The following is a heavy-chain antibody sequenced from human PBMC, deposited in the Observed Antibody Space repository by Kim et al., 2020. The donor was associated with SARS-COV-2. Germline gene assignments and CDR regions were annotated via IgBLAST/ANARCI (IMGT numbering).Heavy chain of an antibody. V-gene: IGHV1-46*01. CDR2: INPSGGST. J-gene: IGHJ4*02. Sequence: ASVKVSCKASGYTFTSYYMHWVRQAPGQGLEWMGIINPSGGSTSYAQKFQGRVTMTRDTSTSTVYMELSSLRSEDTAVYYCARAYHTAMVNDHRGAGYWGQGTLVTVSS. CDR1: GYTFTSYY. CDR3: ARAYHTAMVNDHRGAGY. D-gene: IGHD5-18*01.